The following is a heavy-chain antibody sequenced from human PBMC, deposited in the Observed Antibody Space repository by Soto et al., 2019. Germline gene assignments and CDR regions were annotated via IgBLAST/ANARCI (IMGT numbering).Heavy chain of an antibody. CDR1: GFTFSSYS. J-gene: IGHJ6*03. CDR2: ISSSSSYI. D-gene: IGHD3-3*01. V-gene: IGHV3-21*01. CDR3: ATSPSDDFWSGQHPNYYYYMDV. Sequence: GGSLRLSCAASGFTFSSYSMNWVRQAPGKGLEWVSSISSSSSYIYYADSVKGRFTISRDNAKNSLYLQMNSLRAEDTAVYYCATSPSDDFWSGQHPNYYYYMDVWGKGTTVTVSS.